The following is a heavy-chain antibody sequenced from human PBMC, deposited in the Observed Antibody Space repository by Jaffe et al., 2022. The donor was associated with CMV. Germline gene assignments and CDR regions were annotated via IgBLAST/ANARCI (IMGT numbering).Heavy chain of an antibody. D-gene: IGHD3-10*01. CDR3: ARLSGSGSYYNGVSQRWWFDP. CDR2: ISAYNGNT. CDR1: GYTFTSYG. V-gene: IGHV1-18*04. J-gene: IGHJ5*02. Sequence: QVQLVQSGAEVKKPGASVKVSCKASGYTFTSYGISWVRQAPGQGLEWMGWISAYNGNTNYAQKLQGRVTMTTDTSTSTAYMELRSLRSDDTAVYYCARLSGSGSYYNGVSQRWWFDPWGQGTLVTVSS.